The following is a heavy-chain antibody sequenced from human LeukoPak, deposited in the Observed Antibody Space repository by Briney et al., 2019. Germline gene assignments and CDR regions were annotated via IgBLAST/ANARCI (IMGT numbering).Heavy chain of an antibody. V-gene: IGHV1-18*01. D-gene: IGHD4-17*01. J-gene: IGHJ2*01. Sequence: AASVKVSCKTSGYTFTSYGIIWVRQAPGQGLEWMGWIRAYNGNTNYAQKFQGRVTMTTDTSTSTAYMELRSLRSGDTAVYYCARIHVTTVTTSLDWYFDLWGRGTLVTVSS. CDR1: GYTFTSYG. CDR2: IRAYNGNT. CDR3: ARIHVTTVTTSLDWYFDL.